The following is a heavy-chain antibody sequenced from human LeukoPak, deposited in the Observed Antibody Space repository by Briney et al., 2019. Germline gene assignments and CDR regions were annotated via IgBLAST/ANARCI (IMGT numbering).Heavy chain of an antibody. CDR1: GFPISSGYH. CDR2: IYHRGST. D-gene: IGHD4-17*01. J-gene: IGHJ5*02. Sequence: SETLSLPCAVPGFPISSGYHWGWIRQPPGKGLGWIGSIYHRGSTYYNPSLKSRVTISVDTSKNQFSLKLSSVTAADTAVYYCARLTYGDYVWFDPWGQGTLVTVSS. CDR3: ARLTYGDYVWFDP. V-gene: IGHV4-38-2*01.